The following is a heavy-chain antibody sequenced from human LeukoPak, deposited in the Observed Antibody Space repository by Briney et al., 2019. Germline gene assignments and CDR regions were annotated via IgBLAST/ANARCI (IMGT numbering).Heavy chain of an antibody. Sequence: PGGSLRLSCAASGFTFSGYGMHWVRQAPGKGLEWVAFIRYDTSNQYYADSVKGRFTISRDNSKNMLFLQMNSLRVEDTAMYYCARGWGIAADGYGLFDYWGQGTLVTVSS. D-gene: IGHD6-13*01. CDR2: IRYDTSNQ. CDR1: GFTFSGYG. J-gene: IGHJ4*02. CDR3: ARGWGIAADGYGLFDY. V-gene: IGHV3-30*02.